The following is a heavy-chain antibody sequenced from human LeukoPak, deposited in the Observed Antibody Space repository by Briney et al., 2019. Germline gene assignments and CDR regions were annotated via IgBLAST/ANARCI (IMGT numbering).Heavy chain of an antibody. J-gene: IGHJ6*04. V-gene: IGHV4-34*01. CDR3: AGHIVRRRYCSSTSCYASGMDV. D-gene: IGHD2-2*01. CDR2: INHSGST. CDR1: GGSFSGYY. Sequence: SETLSLTCAVYGGSFSGYYWSWIRQPPGKGLEWIGEINHSGSTNYNPSLKSRVTISVDTSKNQFSLKLSSVTAADTAVYYCAGHIVRRRYCSSTSCYASGMDVWGKGTTVTISS.